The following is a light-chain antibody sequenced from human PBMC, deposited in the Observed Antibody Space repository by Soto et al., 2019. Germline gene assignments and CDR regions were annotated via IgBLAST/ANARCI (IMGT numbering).Light chain of an antibody. CDR1: QTVTNSF. Sequence: ENVLTQSPGTLSLSPGERATLSCRASQTVTNSFFAWYQQKPGQAPRLLIYGISSRATGVPARFSGSGSGTDFTLTISSLEPEDFAVYFCQQRSNWPLWSFGQGTKVEIK. J-gene: IGKJ1*01. CDR2: GIS. CDR3: QQRSNWPLWS. V-gene: IGKV3D-20*02.